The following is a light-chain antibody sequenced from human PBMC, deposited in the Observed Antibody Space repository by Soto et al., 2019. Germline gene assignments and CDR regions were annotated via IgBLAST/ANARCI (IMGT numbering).Light chain of an antibody. Sequence: QSVLTQPPSASGSPGQSVTISCTGTSSDVGTYNYVSWYQQHPGKAPKLMIYEVTKRPSGVPDRFSGSRSAITASLTVSGLQAEDEADYYCSSYTSSSLYVFGTGTKVTVL. CDR2: EVT. CDR3: SSYTSSSLYV. CDR1: SSDVGTYNY. J-gene: IGLJ1*01. V-gene: IGLV2-8*01.